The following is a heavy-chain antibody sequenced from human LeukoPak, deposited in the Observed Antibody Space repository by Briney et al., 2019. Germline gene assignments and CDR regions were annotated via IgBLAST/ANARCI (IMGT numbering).Heavy chain of an antibody. J-gene: IGHJ4*02. CDR2: ISGYSGNT. V-gene: IGHV1-18*01. CDR1: VSTFTTCD. Sequence: ASVKLSCNASVSTFTTCDITWVRQAPGQGLEWMGCISGYSGNTNYVQHLQGRVIMTTDASTSTAYMELRSLTYDDTAVYYCARVPRDRGYRTDFWGQGTLVTVSS. CDR3: ARVPRDRGYRTDF. D-gene: IGHD3-16*02.